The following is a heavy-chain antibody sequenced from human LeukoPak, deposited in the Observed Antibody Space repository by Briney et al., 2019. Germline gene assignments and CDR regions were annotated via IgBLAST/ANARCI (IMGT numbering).Heavy chain of an antibody. V-gene: IGHV3-30*18. CDR1: GFTFSIYG. Sequence: GGSLRLSCAASGFTFSIYGMYWVRQAPGKGLEWVALVSTDGSNKYYPDSVKGRFTISRDNPKNTLYLQMNSLGVEDTAVYYCAKDFIVAAGTAAFDIWGQGTMVTVSS. CDR2: VSTDGSNK. D-gene: IGHD6-13*01. J-gene: IGHJ3*02. CDR3: AKDFIVAAGTAAFDI.